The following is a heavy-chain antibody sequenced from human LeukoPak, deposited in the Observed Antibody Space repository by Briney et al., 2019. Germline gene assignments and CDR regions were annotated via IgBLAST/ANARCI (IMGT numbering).Heavy chain of an antibody. D-gene: IGHD3-10*01. V-gene: IGHV4-59*11. J-gene: IGHJ5*01. CDR3: ARDSKEYDSGSYEDHFDS. Sequence: SSETLSLTCSVSGGFINDHFWSWVRQPPGKGLEWIGYAHVSGSANSIPSLKSRVIISVDTSRNQFSLRLTSLTASDTAVYYCARDSKEYDSGSYEDHFDSWGPGTLVTVSS. CDR1: GGFINDHF. CDR2: AHVSGSA.